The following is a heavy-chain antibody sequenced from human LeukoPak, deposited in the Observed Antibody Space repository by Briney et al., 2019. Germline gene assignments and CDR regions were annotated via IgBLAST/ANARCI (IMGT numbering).Heavy chain of an antibody. V-gene: IGHV3-30*18. Sequence: GGSLRLSCAASGFTFSSYGMHWVGQAPGKGLEWVAVISYDGSNKYYADSVKGRFTISRDNSKNTLYLQMNSLRAEDTAVYYCAKDQGYYDFWSGYSYYMDVWGKGTTVTVSS. CDR2: ISYDGSNK. CDR1: GFTFSSYG. J-gene: IGHJ6*03. CDR3: AKDQGYYDFWSGYSYYMDV. D-gene: IGHD3-3*01.